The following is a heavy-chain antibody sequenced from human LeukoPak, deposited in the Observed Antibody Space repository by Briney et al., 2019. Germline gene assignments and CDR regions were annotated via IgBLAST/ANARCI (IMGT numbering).Heavy chain of an antibody. CDR2: IYWDDDS. Sequence: SGPTLLNTAQTLTLTCTFSGFSLSTRDLAVGWIRQPPGKALEWPALIYWDDDSRYTPYLRSRLTITKDTSKNQVVLTMTNVNPVDTATYYCAHRPGDGSRAFDPWGQGIRVTVS. J-gene: IGHJ5*02. V-gene: IGHV2-5*02. CDR3: AHRPGDGSRAFDP. D-gene: IGHD7-27*01. CDR1: GFSLSTRDLA.